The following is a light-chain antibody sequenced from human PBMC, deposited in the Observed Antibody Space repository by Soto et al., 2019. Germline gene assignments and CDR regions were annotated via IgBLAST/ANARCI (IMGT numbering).Light chain of an antibody. Sequence: SGLAERRAGSECRARWIKFYYNGTSSDVGGYNYVSWYQHHPGKAPNLIIYDVSNRPSGVSNPFSGSKSGNTASLTISGLQPEDEADSYCSSPITTHPPHIVSGPGTKVPV. J-gene: IGLJ1*01. CDR3: SSPITTHPPHIV. CDR1: SSDVGGYNY. CDR2: DVS. V-gene: IGLV2-14*03.